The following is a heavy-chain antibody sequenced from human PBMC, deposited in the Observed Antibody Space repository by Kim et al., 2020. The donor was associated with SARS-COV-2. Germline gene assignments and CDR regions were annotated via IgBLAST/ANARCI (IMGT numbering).Heavy chain of an antibody. CDR3: AKGSLLAFDI. J-gene: IGHJ3*02. V-gene: IGHV3-23*01. CDR1: GFTFSNYD. Sequence: GGSLRLSCAASGFTFSNYDMSWVRQAPGKGLEWVSTISGGGGSTYYADSVKGRFTISRDNSKNTLYLQMNSLRAEDTAVYYCAKGSLLAFDIWGQGTMVTVSS. D-gene: IGHD1-26*01. CDR2: ISGGGGST.